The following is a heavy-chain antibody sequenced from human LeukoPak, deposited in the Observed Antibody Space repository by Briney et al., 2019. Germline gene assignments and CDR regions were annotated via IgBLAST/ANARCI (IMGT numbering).Heavy chain of an antibody. J-gene: IGHJ5*02. CDR1: GYTFTSYG. Sequence: ASVKVSCKASGYTFTSYGISWVRQAPGQGLEWMGWISGYNGNTNYAQKLQGRVTMTTDTSTTTVYMELRSLRSHDTAVYYCARGFRDWFDPWGQGTLVTVSS. D-gene: IGHD5-24*01. CDR3: ARGFRDWFDP. V-gene: IGHV1-18*01. CDR2: ISGYNGNT.